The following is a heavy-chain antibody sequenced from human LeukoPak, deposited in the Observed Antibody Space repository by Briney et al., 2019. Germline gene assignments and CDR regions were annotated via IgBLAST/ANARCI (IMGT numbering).Heavy chain of an antibody. Sequence: ASVKVSCKASGYTFTGYYMHWVRQAPGQGLEWMGWINPNSGDTKYAQKFQGRVTMTRDTSIGTAYMELTRLRSDDSAVYYCARGETEEAGTRPDAFDIWGQGTMVTVSS. J-gene: IGHJ3*02. CDR1: GYTFTGYY. CDR3: ARGETEEAGTRPDAFDI. V-gene: IGHV1-2*02. CDR2: INPNSGDT. D-gene: IGHD6-13*01.